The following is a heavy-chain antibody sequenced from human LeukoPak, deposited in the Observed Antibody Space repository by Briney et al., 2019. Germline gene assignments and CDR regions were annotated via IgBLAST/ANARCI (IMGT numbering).Heavy chain of an antibody. Sequence: GGSLRLSCAASGFTFSSYSMNWVRQAPGKGLEWVSSISSSSSYIYYADSVKGRFTISRDNAKNSLYLQMNSLRAEDTAVYYCARGQSSSWFFDYWGQGTLVTVSS. V-gene: IGHV3-21*01. J-gene: IGHJ4*02. CDR2: ISSSSSYI. CDR1: GFTFSSYS. CDR3: ARGQSSSWFFDY. D-gene: IGHD6-13*01.